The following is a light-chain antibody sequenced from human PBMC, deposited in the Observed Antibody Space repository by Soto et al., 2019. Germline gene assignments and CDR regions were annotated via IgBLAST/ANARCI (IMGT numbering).Light chain of an antibody. CDR3: QQRISWPPT. CDR1: QSVSRY. J-gene: IGKJ4*01. CDR2: DTS. Sequence: EIGLTQSPATLSLSPGDRATLSCRASQSVSRYLAWYQQKPGQAPRLLIHDTSTRATGVPDTFSGSGSGTEFTLTISSLQPEDSAMYYCQQRISWPPTFGGGTNVEIK. V-gene: IGKV3-11*01.